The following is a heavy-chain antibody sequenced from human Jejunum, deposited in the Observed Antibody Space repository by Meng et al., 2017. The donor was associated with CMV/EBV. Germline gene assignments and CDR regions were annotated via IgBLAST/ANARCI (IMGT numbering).Heavy chain of an antibody. Sequence: FSAYHLHWVRQAPGQGLEWMGRINPNSGGGTNYAQKFQGRVTITRDTSISTTFLELRSLRSDDTALYYCAKDMGAVLGGYPTTDFDLWGQGTLVTVSS. CDR3: AKDMGAVLGGYPTTDFDL. J-gene: IGHJ4*02. V-gene: IGHV1-2*06. CDR1: FSAYH. CDR2: INPNSGGGT. D-gene: IGHD5-12*01.